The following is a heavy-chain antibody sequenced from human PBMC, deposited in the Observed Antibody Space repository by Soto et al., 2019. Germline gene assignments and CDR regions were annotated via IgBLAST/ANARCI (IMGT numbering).Heavy chain of an antibody. CDR2: INPSGGST. Sequence: QVQLVQSGAEVKKPGASVKVSCKASGYTFTSYYMHWVRQAPGQGLEWMGIINPSGGSTSYAQKFQGRVTMTRDTSTSTVYMELSSLRSEDTAVYYCARLGGDSLYYYYGMDVWGQGTTVTVSS. CDR1: GYTFTSYY. D-gene: IGHD4-17*01. J-gene: IGHJ6*02. CDR3: ARLGGDSLYYYYGMDV. V-gene: IGHV1-46*01.